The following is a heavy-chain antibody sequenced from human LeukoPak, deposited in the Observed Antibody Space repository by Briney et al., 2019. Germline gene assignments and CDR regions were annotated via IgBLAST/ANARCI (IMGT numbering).Heavy chain of an antibody. D-gene: IGHD3-10*01. CDR3: ARKAAGSRQFDS. CDR2: MNPNSGNT. CDR1: GYTFTSYD. V-gene: IGHV1-8*01. Sequence: ASVKVSCKASGYTFTSYDINWVRQATGQGLEWMGWMNPNSGNTGYAQKFQGRVIMTRNTSISTAYMDLSSLRSEDTAVYYCARKAAGSRQFDSWGQGTLVTVSS. J-gene: IGHJ4*02.